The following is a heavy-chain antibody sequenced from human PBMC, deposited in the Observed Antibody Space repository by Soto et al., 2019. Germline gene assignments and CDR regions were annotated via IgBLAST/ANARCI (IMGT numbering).Heavy chain of an antibody. CDR3: LGYCSGGSCYSRGY. CDR2: INAGNGNT. J-gene: IGHJ4*02. V-gene: IGHV1-3*01. CDR1: GYSFTSHA. D-gene: IGHD2-15*01. Sequence: QVQLVQSGAEVKKPGASVKVSCKASGYSFTSHAMHWVRQAPGQRLEWMGWINAGNGNTKYSQKFQGRVTITRDTSASTAYMELSSLRSEDTAVDYCLGYCSGGSCYSRGYWGQGTLVTVSS.